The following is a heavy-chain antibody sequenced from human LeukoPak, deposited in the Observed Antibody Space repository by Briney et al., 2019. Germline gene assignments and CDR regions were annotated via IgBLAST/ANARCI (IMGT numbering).Heavy chain of an antibody. J-gene: IGHJ4*02. CDR3: VRGGQGRDDYFDY. CDR2: ISSGGHDI. V-gene: IGHV3-21*05. Sequence: PGGSLRLSCAASGFTFSSYAMSWVRQSPGKGLEWNSYISSGGHDIYYADSVRGRFTISRDNARNLVYLQMNSLRVEDTAVYYCVRGGQGRDDYFDYWGQGTLLTVSS. CDR1: GFTFSSYA.